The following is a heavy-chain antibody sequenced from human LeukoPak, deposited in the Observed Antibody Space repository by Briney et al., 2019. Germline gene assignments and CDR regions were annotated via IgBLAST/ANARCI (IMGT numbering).Heavy chain of an antibody. CDR3: ANHPRSSWYPLNWFDP. V-gene: IGHV3-23*01. J-gene: IGHJ5*02. CDR1: GFTFTNYA. D-gene: IGHD6-13*01. CDR2: ISNTGTDT. Sequence: GGSLRLSCVASGFTFTNYAMSWIRQAPGKGLEWVSTISNTGTDTYYADSVQGRFTISRDNSENTLYLQMNNLRAEDTAVYYCANHPRSSWYPLNWFDPWGQGTLVTVSS.